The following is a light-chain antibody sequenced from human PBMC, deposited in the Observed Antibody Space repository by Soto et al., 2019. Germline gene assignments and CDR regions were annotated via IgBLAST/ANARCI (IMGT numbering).Light chain of an antibody. V-gene: IGLV4-69*01. CDR2: LSIDGSH. Sequence: QPVLTQSPSASASLGASVKLTCTLSSGHSSYAIAWHQQQPEKGPRYLMKLSIDGSHTKGDGIPDRFSGSSSGAERYLTISSLQSEDEADYYCQTWDTGARVVFGGGTKVTVL. CDR1: SGHSSYA. CDR3: QTWDTGARVV. J-gene: IGLJ2*01.